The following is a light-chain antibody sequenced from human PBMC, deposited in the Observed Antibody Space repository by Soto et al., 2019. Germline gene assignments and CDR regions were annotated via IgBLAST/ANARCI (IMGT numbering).Light chain of an antibody. CDR1: QSVNKK. Sequence: RVMTQSPATLSVSQGERATLSCRASQSVNKKLDWYQQNPGQAPRLLIYGVSFRATGVTARFSGSGSVTDLTLNIFILLSEDFAMFYCQQYYTWPSMDTFGQGTKL. J-gene: IGKJ2*01. V-gene: IGKV3D-15*03. CDR2: GVS. CDR3: QQYYTWPSMDT.